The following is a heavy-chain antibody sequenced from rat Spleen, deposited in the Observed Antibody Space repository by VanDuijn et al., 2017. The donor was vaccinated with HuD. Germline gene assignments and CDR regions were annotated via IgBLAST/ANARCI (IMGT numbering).Heavy chain of an antibody. D-gene: IGHD3-1*01. J-gene: IGHJ2*01. CDR2: IDTDGLRT. CDR3: ATPLPH. V-gene: IGHV5-58*01. CDR1: GFTFSRYW. Sequence: EVQLVETGGGLVQPGRSLKLSCVASGFTFSRYWMYWVRQAPGKGLEWISSIDTDGLRTYYSDSVKGRFTISSDNAENTVYLQMNSLRSEDTATYYCATPLPHWGLGVLVTVSS.